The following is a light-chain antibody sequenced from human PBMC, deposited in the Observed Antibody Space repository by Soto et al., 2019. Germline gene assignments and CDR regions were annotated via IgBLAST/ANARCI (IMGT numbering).Light chain of an antibody. J-gene: IGKJ1*01. CDR1: QTISSW. V-gene: IGKV1-5*03. CDR3: QHYNSYSEA. Sequence: DIQMTQSPSTLSGSVGDRVTITCRASQTISSWLAWYQRKPGKAPKLLIYKASTLKSGVPSRFSGSGSGTEFTLTISSLQPDDFATYYCQHYNSYSEAFGQGTKGGY. CDR2: KAS.